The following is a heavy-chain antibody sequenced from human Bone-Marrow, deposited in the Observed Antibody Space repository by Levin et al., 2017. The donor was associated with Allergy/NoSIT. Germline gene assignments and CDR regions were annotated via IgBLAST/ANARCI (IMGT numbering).Heavy chain of an antibody. D-gene: IGHD3-9*01. CDR1: GGSISSSSYY. Sequence: SETLSLTCTVSGGSISSSSYYWGWIRQPPGTGLEWIGSIYYSGSTYYNPSLKSRVTISVDTSKNQFSLKLSSVTAADTAVYYCARDPSYYDILTGPRGWFDPWGQGTLVTVSS. CDR3: ARDPSYYDILTGPRGWFDP. J-gene: IGHJ5*02. CDR2: IYYSGST. V-gene: IGHV4-39*07.